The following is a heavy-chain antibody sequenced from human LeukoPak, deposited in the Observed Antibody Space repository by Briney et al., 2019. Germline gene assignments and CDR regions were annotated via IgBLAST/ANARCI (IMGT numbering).Heavy chain of an antibody. CDR2: ISGSGGST. CDR1: GFTFSSYA. J-gene: IGHJ3*02. V-gene: IGHV3-23*01. CDR3: ARSFYDFWSGYPYAFDI. D-gene: IGHD3-3*01. Sequence: PGGSLRLSCAASGFTFSSYATSWVRQAPGKGLEWVSAISGSGGSTYYADSVKGRFTISRDNSKNTLYLQMNSLRAEDTAVYYCARSFYDFWSGYPYAFDIWGQGTMVTVSS.